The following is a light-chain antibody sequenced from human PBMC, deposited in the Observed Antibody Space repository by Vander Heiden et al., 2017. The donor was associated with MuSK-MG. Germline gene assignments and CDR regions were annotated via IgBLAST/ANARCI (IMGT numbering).Light chain of an antibody. Sequence: DIQMTQSPSSLSASVGDRVTITCRASQGISNSLAWYQQKPGKAPKLLLYAASRGESGVPYRFSGSGSETDYTLTSSSRQPEDFANYYVQHYYSTSFFGHGTKVDIK. J-gene: IGKJ3*01. CDR1: QGISNS. CDR3: QHYYSTSF. CDR2: AAS. V-gene: IGKV1-NL1*01.